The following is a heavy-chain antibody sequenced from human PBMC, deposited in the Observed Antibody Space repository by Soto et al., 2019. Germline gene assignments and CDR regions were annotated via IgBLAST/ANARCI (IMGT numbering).Heavy chain of an antibody. V-gene: IGHV1-69*01. CDR3: ARDSVSGVPNIVVGPAGGSAWFDP. J-gene: IGHJ5*02. CDR2: IIPIFGTA. CDR1: GGTFSSYA. Sequence: QVQLVQSGAEVKKPGSSVKVSCKASGGTFSSYAISWVRQAPGQGLEWMGGIIPIFGTANYAQKFQGRVTITADESTSTAYMELSSLRSEDTAVYYCARDSVSGVPNIVVGPAGGSAWFDPWGQGTLVTVSS. D-gene: IGHD2-2*01.